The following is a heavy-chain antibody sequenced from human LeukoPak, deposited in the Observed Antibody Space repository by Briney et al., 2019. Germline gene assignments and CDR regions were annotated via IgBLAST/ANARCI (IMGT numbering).Heavy chain of an antibody. CDR1: GFTFSSYA. J-gene: IGHJ3*02. D-gene: IGHD2-2*01. CDR2: ISYDGSNK. Sequence: GGSLRLSCAASGFTFSSYAMHWVRQAPGKGLEWVAVISYDGSNKYYADSVKGRFTISRDNSKNTLYLQMNSLRAEDTAVYYCATTNTNPTGAFDIWGQGTMVTVSS. CDR3: ATTNTNPTGAFDI. V-gene: IGHV3-30-3*01.